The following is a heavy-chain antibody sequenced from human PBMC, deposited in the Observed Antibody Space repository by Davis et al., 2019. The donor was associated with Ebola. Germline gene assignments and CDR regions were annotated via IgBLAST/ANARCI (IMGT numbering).Heavy chain of an antibody. V-gene: IGHV4-59*12. Sequence: PSETLSLTCSVSGVSISGYYWSWIRQPPGKGLEWIGYIYYSGSTNYNPSLKSRVTISVDTSKNQFSLKLSSVTAADSALYYCARDPGGYDHFDYWGQGTLVTVSS. CDR2: IYYSGST. J-gene: IGHJ4*02. D-gene: IGHD5-12*01. CDR3: ARDPGGYDHFDY. CDR1: GVSISGYY.